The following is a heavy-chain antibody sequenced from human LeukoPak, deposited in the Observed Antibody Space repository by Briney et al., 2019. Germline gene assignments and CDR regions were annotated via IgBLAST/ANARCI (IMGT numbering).Heavy chain of an antibody. D-gene: IGHD5/OR15-5a*01. CDR2: IYYSGST. Sequence: SSETLSLTCTVSGGSISSYYWSWIRQPPGKGLEWIGYIYYSGSTNYNPSLKSRVTISVDTSKNQFSLKLSSVTAADTAVYYCARGGLRGSGYYYYGMDVWGQGTTVTVSS. J-gene: IGHJ6*02. CDR3: ARGGLRGSGYYYYGMDV. V-gene: IGHV4-59*01. CDR1: GGSISSYY.